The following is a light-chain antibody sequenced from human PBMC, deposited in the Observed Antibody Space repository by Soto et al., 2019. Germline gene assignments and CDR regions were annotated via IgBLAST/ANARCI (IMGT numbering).Light chain of an antibody. Sequence: EIVLTQSPGTLSLSPGERATLSCRASQSVRNNYLAWYHQKPGQAPRLLIYGASNRATGIPDRFSGSGSGTDSTLTISRLEPEDFAVYFCQQYGSSPWTFGLGTKVDIK. J-gene: IGKJ1*01. CDR3: QQYGSSPWT. CDR1: QSVRNNY. V-gene: IGKV3-20*01. CDR2: GAS.